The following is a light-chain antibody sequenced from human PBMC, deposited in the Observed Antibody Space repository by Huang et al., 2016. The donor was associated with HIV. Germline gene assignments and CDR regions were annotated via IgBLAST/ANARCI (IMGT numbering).Light chain of an antibody. Sequence: EIVMTQSPGTLSVSPGERATLSCRASQSVSSNLDWYQQKPGQAPRLPARFSGSGSGTEFTLTISSLQSEDSAVYYCQQYNNWPRTFGQGTKVEIK. J-gene: IGKJ1*01. V-gene: IGKV3-15*01. CDR1: QSVSSN. CDR3: QQYNNWPRT.